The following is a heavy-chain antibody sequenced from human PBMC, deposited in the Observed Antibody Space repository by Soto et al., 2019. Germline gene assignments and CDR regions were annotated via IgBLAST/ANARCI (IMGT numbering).Heavy chain of an antibody. J-gene: IGHJ4*02. D-gene: IGHD5-12*01. CDR2: ISGSGGST. CDR3: AKDPPLKQWLRPQQVDY. V-gene: IGHV3-23*01. Sequence: PGGSLRLSCAASGFAFSSYAMSWVRQAPGKGLEWVSAISGSGGSTYYADSVKGRFTISRDNSKNTLYLQMNSLRAEDTAVYYCAKDPPLKQWLRPQQVDYWGQGTLVTVSS. CDR1: GFAFSSYA.